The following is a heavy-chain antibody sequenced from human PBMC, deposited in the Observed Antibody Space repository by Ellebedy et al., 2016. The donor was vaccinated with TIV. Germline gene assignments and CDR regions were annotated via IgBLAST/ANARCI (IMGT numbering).Heavy chain of an antibody. J-gene: IGHJ4*02. CDR2: IYHSGST. CDR1: GGSFSGYY. Sequence: MPSETLSLTCAVHGGSFSGYYWSWIRQPPGKGLEWIGEIYHSGSTNYNPSLKSRVTISVDKSKNQFSLKLSSVTAADTAVYYCARYRDYGDYGVDYWGQGTLVTVSS. CDR3: ARYRDYGDYGVDY. D-gene: IGHD4-17*01. V-gene: IGHV4-34*01.